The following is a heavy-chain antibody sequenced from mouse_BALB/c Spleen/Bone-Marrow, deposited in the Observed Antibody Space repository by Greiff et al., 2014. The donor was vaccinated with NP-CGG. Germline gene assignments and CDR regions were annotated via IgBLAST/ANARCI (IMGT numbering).Heavy chain of an antibody. Sequence: EVQLQQSGPELVKPGASVKISCKASGYTFTDYNMHWVKQSHGKSLEWVGFIYPYNGVIAFNQKFKSKATLTVDISSSTAYMELRSLTSEDSAVYYCAREPTSYGFFDVWGAGTTVTVSS. D-gene: IGHD5-1*01. CDR3: AREPTSYGFFDV. CDR1: GYTFTDYN. J-gene: IGHJ1*01. V-gene: IGHV1S29*02. CDR2: IYPYNGVI.